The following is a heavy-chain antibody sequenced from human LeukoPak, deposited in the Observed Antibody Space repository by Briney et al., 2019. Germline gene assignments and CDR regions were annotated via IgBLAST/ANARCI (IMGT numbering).Heavy chain of an antibody. CDR2: INWNGGST. J-gene: IGHJ4*02. CDR1: GFTFDDYG. V-gene: IGHV3-20*04. CDR3: ARDNNYYGSGSYHGY. D-gene: IGHD3-10*01. Sequence: GGSLRLSCAASGFTFDDYGMSWVRQAPGKGLEWVSDINWNGGSTGYADSVKGRFTISRDNAKNSLYLQMNSLRAEDTAVYYCARDNNYYGSGSYHGYWGQGTLVTVSS.